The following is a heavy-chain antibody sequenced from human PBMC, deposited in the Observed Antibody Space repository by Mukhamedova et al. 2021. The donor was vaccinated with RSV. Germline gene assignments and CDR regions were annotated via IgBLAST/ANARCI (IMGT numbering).Heavy chain of an antibody. CDR3: ARLGIAAADPFDY. Sequence: GKGLEWMGIIYPGDSDTRYSPSFQGQVTISADKSISTAYLQWSSLKASDTAMYYCARLGIAAADPFDYWGQGTLVTVSS. V-gene: IGHV5-51*01. CDR2: IYPGDSDT. J-gene: IGHJ4*02. D-gene: IGHD6-13*01.